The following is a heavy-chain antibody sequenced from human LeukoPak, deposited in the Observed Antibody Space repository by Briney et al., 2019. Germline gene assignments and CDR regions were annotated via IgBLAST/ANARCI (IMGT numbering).Heavy chain of an antibody. D-gene: IGHD2-21*01. Sequence: PSETLSLTCAVSGESFSGNFWTWIRQSPGKGLEWIGEIDNNGITNYNPSLKSRVTMSVDTTRKRFSLRLTSESAADTGVYYCARGGGGAKAFYSDYWGQGSLVTVSS. CDR1: GESFSGNF. CDR3: ARGGGGAKAFYSDY. J-gene: IGHJ4*02. V-gene: IGHV4-34*01. CDR2: IDNNGIT.